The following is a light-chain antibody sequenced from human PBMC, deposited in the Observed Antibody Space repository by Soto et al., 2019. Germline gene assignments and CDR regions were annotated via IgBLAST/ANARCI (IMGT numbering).Light chain of an antibody. CDR3: QHYNSFPLT. J-gene: IGKJ4*01. CDR1: QSISDW. Sequence: DIQMTQSPSTLSASVGDRVTITCRASQSISDWLAWYQQNPGKAPNLLIYKASSLESGAPSRFSGSGSGTDFSLTISSLQPDDFATYYCQHYNSFPLTFGGGTKVEIK. CDR2: KAS. V-gene: IGKV1-5*03.